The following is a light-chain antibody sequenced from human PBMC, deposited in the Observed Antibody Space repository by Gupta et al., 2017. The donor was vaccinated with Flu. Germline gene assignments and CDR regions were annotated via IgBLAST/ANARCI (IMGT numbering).Light chain of an antibody. CDR2: ASS. CDR3: QQSYATPT. J-gene: IGKJ4*02. CDR1: QSISTS. V-gene: IGKV1-39*01. Sequence: DIQMTQSPSSLSASVGDRVTITCRASQSISTSLNWYQQKEGKAPNLLIYASSTLQSRVPSRFSSGGSGTDIPLTSSGQPAEDFANYCRQQSYATPTFGEGTKVEIK.